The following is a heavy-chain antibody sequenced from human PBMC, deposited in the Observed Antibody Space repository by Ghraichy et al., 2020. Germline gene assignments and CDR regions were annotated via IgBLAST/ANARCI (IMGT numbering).Heavy chain of an antibody. CDR2: ITSTGRTI. CDR1: GFNLSNYG. D-gene: IGHD5-12*01. Sequence: GGSLRLSCIVSGFNLSNYGMNWVRQGPWRGLEWVSYITSTGRTIDYADSVKGRFTMSRDIATNSLHLRMNSLRDEDTAIYYCTRVYSPSRTIGSRFDPWGQGTQVTVSS. CDR3: TRVYSPSRTIGSRFDP. J-gene: IGHJ5*01. V-gene: IGHV3-48*02.